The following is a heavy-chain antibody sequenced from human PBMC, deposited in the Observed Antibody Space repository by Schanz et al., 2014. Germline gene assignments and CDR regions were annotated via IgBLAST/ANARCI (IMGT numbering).Heavy chain of an antibody. V-gene: IGHV3-11*04. J-gene: IGHJ4*02. CDR2: IGNGGVTI. Sequence: VKMVESGGGLVKPGGSLRLSCAASGFPFSDYFMAWIRQPPGRGLEWVSYIGNGGVTIYYADSVKGRFTISRDNSKNSLYLQMNSLRAEDTAVYYCARGGPAYYFDDWGQGTLVTVSS. CDR3: ARGGPAYYFDD. CDR1: GFPFSDYF.